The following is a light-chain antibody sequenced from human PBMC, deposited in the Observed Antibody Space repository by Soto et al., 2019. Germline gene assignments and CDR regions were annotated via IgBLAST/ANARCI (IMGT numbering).Light chain of an antibody. Sequence: IQMTQSPSTLAASLGDRVTITCRASQSISSWLAWYQQKPGKAPKLLIYDASSLESGVPSRFSGSGSGTEFTLTISSLHPDDSATYYCQQYNSYSTFGQGTKVDIK. CDR1: QSISSW. CDR2: DAS. V-gene: IGKV1-5*01. CDR3: QQYNSYST. J-gene: IGKJ1*01.